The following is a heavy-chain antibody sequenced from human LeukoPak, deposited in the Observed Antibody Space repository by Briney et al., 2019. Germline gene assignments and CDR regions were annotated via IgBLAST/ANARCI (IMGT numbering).Heavy chain of an antibody. D-gene: IGHD4-11*01. V-gene: IGHV3-48*02. J-gene: IGHJ4*02. CDR2: ISSSSSTI. CDR1: GFTFSSYS. CDR3: ARGEMARYSNYGEGFDY. Sequence: GGSLRLSCAASGFTFSSYSMNWVRQAPGKGLEWVSYISSSSSTIYYADSVKGRFTISRDNAKNSLYLQMNSLRDEDTAVYYCARGEMARYSNYGEGFDYWGQGTLVTVSS.